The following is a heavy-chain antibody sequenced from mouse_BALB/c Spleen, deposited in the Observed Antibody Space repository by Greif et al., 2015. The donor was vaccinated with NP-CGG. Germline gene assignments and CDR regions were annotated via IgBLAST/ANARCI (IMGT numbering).Heavy chain of an antibody. CDR3: ARGGIYDYDAMDY. J-gene: IGHJ4*01. V-gene: IGHV1S34*01. Sequence: LVKTGASVKISCKASGYSFTGYCMHWVKQSHGKSLEWIGYISCYNGATSYNQKFKGKATFTVDTSSSTAYMQFNSLTSEDSAVYYCARGGIYDYDAMDYWGQGTSVTVSS. CDR2: ISCYNGAT. D-gene: IGHD1-3*01. CDR1: GYSFTGYC.